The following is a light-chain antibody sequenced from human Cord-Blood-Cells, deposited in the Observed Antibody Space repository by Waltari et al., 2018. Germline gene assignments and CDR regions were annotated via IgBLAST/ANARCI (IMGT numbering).Light chain of an antibody. Sequence: EIVLTLSPGTLSLSPGERATLSCRASQSVSSSYLAWYQQKPGQAPRLLIYGASSRATGIPDRFSGSGSGTDSTLTISRLEPEDFAVYYCQQYGSSAWTFGQGTKVEIK. CDR2: GAS. CDR3: QQYGSSAWT. J-gene: IGKJ1*01. CDR1: QSVSSSY. V-gene: IGKV3-20*01.